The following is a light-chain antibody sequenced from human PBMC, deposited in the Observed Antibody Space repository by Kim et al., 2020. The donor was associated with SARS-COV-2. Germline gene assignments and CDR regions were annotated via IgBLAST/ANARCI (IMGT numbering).Light chain of an antibody. Sequence: GQSSTISCTGNSSDVCRYNYLSWYQQHPGKAPKLMSYDVGNRPSGVSNRFSGSKSGNTASLTISGLQAEDEADYYCSSYTSSRTVIFGGGTQLTVL. CDR1: SSDVCRYNY. V-gene: IGLV2-14*03. CDR3: SSYTSSRTVI. J-gene: IGLJ2*01. CDR2: DVG.